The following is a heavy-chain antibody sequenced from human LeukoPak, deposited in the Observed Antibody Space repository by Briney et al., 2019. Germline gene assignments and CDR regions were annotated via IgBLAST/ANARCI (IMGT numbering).Heavy chain of an antibody. CDR2: IYSGGST. D-gene: IGHD6-13*01. V-gene: IGHV3-53*01. J-gene: IGHJ3*02. CDR1: GFTVSSNY. CDR3: ARVPKGSSWPAFDI. Sequence: GGSLRLSCAASGFTVSSNYMSWVRQAPGKGLEWVSVIYSGGSTYYADSVKGRFTISRDNSKNTLYLQMNSLRAEDTAVYYCARVPKGSSWPAFDIWGQGTMVTVSS.